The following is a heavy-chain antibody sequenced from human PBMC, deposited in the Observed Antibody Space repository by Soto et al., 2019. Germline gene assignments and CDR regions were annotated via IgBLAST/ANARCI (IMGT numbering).Heavy chain of an antibody. Sequence: EVQLVESGGGLVQPGGSLRLSCVASGFTFNDYWMHWVRQAPGKGLVWVARINGDGSTTTYADSVQGRFTISRANARNTPYLHLSTLTPGDAALYYCARGYSSGPDSWGQGTLVDVSS. CDR3: ARGYSSGPDS. D-gene: IGHD6-19*01. J-gene: IGHJ4*02. CDR2: INGDGSTT. CDR1: GFTFNDYW. V-gene: IGHV3-74*01.